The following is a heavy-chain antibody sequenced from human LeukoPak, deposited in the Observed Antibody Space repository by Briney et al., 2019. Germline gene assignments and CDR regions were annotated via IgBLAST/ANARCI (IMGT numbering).Heavy chain of an antibody. Sequence: SETLSLTCTVSGGSISSYYWSWIRQPPGKGLEWIGYIYYSGSTNYNPSLKSRVTISVDTSKNQFSLKLSSVTAADTAVYYCARGPYPRSRYFDLWGRGTLVTVSS. V-gene: IGHV4-59*08. CDR2: IYYSGST. J-gene: IGHJ2*01. CDR1: GGSISSYY. CDR3: ARGPYPRSRYFDL. D-gene: IGHD2-2*01.